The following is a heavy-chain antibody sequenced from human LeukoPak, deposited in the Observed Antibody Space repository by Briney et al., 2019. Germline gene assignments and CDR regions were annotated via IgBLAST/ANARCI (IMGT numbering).Heavy chain of an antibody. Sequence: SVKVSCKSSGGTFSSYAISWVRRAPGQGLEWMGRIIPILGIANYAQKFQGRVTITADKSTSTAYMELSSLRSEDTAVYYCASPKSSFDVFDIWGQGTMVTVSS. V-gene: IGHV1-69*04. D-gene: IGHD6-13*01. CDR2: IIPILGIA. CDR3: ASPKSSFDVFDI. J-gene: IGHJ3*02. CDR1: GGTFSSYA.